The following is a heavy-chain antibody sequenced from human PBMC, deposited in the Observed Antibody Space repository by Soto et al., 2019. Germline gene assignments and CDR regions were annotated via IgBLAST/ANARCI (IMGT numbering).Heavy chain of an antibody. CDR2: IDHDGPT. J-gene: IGHJ4*02. Sequence: EVQLVESGGGLVKPGGSLRLSCEGSGFTFSNYWMHWVRQAPGKGREWVSRIDHDGPTDYADSVRGRFTISRDNAENTLYLQMNSLRPEDTAVYYCVRDSHGDYWGQGTLVTVSS. V-gene: IGHV3-74*01. CDR3: VRDSHGDY. CDR1: GFTFSNYW.